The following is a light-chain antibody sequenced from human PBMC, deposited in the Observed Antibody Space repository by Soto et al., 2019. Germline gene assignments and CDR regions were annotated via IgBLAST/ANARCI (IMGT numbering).Light chain of an antibody. Sequence: EILLTQSPATLSLSPGERATLSCRASQSVSSYLAWYQQKPGQAPRLLIYDASNRATGIPARFSGSGSGTDFTLTISSLEPEDFAVYYCQQRSNWRTFGQGTKVDIK. CDR2: DAS. CDR1: QSVSSY. CDR3: QQRSNWRT. J-gene: IGKJ1*01. V-gene: IGKV3-11*01.